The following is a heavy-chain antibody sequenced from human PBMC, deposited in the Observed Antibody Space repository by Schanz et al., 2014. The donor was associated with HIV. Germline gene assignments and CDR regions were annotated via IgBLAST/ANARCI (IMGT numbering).Heavy chain of an antibody. Sequence: VQLVESGGGVVQPGRSLRLSCAASGFTFSNYAMTWVRQAPGKGLEWVSLISGTIGSTYYADSVKGRFTISRDNSMNTLYLRMNSLRAEDTALYYCAKPVLRYPIGGGFDSWGQGTLVTVSS. D-gene: IGHD3-9*01. V-gene: IGHV3-23*04. CDR1: GFTFSNYA. J-gene: IGHJ4*02. CDR2: ISGTIGST. CDR3: AKPVLRYPIGGGFDS.